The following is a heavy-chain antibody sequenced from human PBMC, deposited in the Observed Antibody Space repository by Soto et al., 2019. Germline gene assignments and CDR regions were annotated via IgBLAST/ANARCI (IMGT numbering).Heavy chain of an antibody. J-gene: IGHJ5*02. V-gene: IGHV4-39*01. Sequence: SETLSLTSTVSGGSISSSSYYWGWIRQPPGKGLEWIGSIYYSGSTYYNPSLKSRVTISVDTSKNQFSLKLSSVTAADTAVYYCARHSAPRWLVPGQVEMATMRYNWFGPWGQGTLLTVSS. CDR3: ARHSAPRWLVPGQVEMATMRYNWFGP. CDR2: IYYSGST. D-gene: IGHD6-19*01. CDR1: GGSISSSSYY.